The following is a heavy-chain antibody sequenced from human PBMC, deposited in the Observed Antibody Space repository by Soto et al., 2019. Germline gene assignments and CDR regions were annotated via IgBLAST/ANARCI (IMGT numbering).Heavy chain of an antibody. J-gene: IGHJ5*02. CDR1: GFTFSSYA. CDR2: ISYDGSNK. D-gene: IGHD4-17*01. CDR3: ARAYGDYGPAVPSS. Sequence: QVQLVESGGGVVQPGRSLRLSCAASGFTFSSYAMHWVRQAPGKGLEWVAVISYDGSNKYYADSVKGRFTISRDNSKNPLYLQMSSLRAEDTAVDYWARAYGDYGPAVPSSWGQGTLVTVSS. V-gene: IGHV3-30-3*01.